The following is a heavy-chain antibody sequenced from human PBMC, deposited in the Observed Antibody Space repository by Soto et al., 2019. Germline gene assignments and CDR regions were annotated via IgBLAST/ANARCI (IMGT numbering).Heavy chain of an antibody. Sequence: QVQLVESGGGVVQPGRSLRLSCTASGFTTAPGFTFSSYGMHWVRQAPGKGLEWVAVISYDGGNRYYADSVKGGFTISRDNSRKTMTLQMKGLQPEDKAVYYYPAAVGPFGSYWYESGDYWGQGTLVTVSS. D-gene: IGHD6-13*01. J-gene: IGHJ4*02. V-gene: IGHV3-30*03. CDR2: ISYDGGNR. CDR3: PAAVGPFGSYWYESGDY. CDR1: GFTTAPGFTFSSYG.